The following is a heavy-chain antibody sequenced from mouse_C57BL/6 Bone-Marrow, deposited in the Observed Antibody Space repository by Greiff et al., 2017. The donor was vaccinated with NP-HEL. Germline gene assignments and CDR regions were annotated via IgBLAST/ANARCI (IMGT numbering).Heavy chain of an antibody. Sequence: DVKLVESGGGLVKPGGSLKLSCAASGFTFSDYGMHWVRQAPEKGLEWVAYISSGSSTIYYADTVKGRFTISRDNAKNTLFLQMPSLRSEDTAMYYCASPRGGRSAWFAYWGQGTLVTVSA. CDR3: ASPRGGRSAWFAY. CDR2: ISSGSSTI. CDR1: GFTFSDYG. V-gene: IGHV5-17*01. J-gene: IGHJ3*01. D-gene: IGHD1-1*01.